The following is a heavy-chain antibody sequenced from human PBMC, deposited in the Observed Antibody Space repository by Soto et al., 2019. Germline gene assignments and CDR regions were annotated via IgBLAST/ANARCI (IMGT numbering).Heavy chain of an antibody. Sequence: QVQLVQSGAEVKKPGSSVKVSCKASGGTFSSYAISWVRQAPGQGLEWMGGIIPIFGTANYAQKFQGRVTSTADDSTSTAYMELSSLRSEDTAVYYCARGGLQLWLAPTYYYGMDVWGQGTTVTVSS. CDR2: IIPIFGTA. J-gene: IGHJ6*02. CDR1: GGTFSSYA. V-gene: IGHV1-69*01. D-gene: IGHD5-18*01. CDR3: ARGGLQLWLAPTYYYGMDV.